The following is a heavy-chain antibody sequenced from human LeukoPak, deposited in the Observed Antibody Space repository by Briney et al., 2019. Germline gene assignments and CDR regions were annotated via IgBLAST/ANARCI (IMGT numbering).Heavy chain of an antibody. Sequence: SETLSLTCTVSGDSISTYYWSWIRQPPGKGLEWIGYIYYDGSTIYNPSLKGRVTISVDTSKNQFSLKLSSVTAADTAVYYCARCSSGGSCYVVEWGQGALVTVSS. CDR1: GDSISTYY. V-gene: IGHV4-59*01. J-gene: IGHJ4*02. CDR3: ARCSSGGSCYVVE. D-gene: IGHD2-15*01. CDR2: IYYDGST.